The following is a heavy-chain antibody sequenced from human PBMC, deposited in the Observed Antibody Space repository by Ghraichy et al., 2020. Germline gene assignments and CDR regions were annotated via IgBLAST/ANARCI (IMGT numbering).Heavy chain of an antibody. Sequence: GRSLRLSCAASGFTFTNYAMNWVRQAPGKGLEWVSIIRGDGGGTYYTDSVKGRFTISRDNSKNTVFLQMNSLRAEDTALYYCAKVGRYYYDSGSHYLDYWGQGTLVTVSS. J-gene: IGHJ4*02. D-gene: IGHD3-10*01. CDR1: GFTFTNYA. CDR3: AKVGRYYYDSGSHYLDY. CDR2: IRGDGGGT. V-gene: IGHV3-23*01.